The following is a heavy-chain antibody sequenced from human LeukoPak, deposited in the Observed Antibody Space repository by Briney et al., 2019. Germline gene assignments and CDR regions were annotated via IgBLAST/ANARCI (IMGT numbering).Heavy chain of an antibody. CDR3: AKDRLVPFDY. J-gene: IGHJ4*02. V-gene: IGHV3-23*01. CDR2: ISGSGGST. Sequence: GGSLRLSCAASGFTFSSYAMNWVRQAPEKGLEWVSAISGSGGSTYYADSVKGRFTISRDNSKNTLYLQMNSLRAGDTAVYYCAKDRLVPFDYWGQGTLVTVSS. CDR1: GFTFSSYA. D-gene: IGHD6-19*01.